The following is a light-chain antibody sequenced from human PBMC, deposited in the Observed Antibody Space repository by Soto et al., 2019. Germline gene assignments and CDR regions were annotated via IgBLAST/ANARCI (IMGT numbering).Light chain of an antibody. J-gene: IGKJ4*01. CDR2: DAS. Sequence: EVLLTQSPATLSVSPGESVTLSCRASQSINTFLAWYQQKPGQAPRLLIYDASSRAAGVPARFSGRGSWTDFTLTINSVEPEDFAVYHCQQRSIWPLTFGGGTRVE. CDR3: QQRSIWPLT. CDR1: QSINTF. V-gene: IGKV3-11*01.